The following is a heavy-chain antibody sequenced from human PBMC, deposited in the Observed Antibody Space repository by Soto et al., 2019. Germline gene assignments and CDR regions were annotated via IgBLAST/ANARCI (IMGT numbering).Heavy chain of an antibody. CDR1: GGSISSGDYY. CDR2: IYYSGST. D-gene: IGHD3-22*01. CDR3: AREKKYYYDSSGYFDY. V-gene: IGHV4-30-4*01. J-gene: IGHJ4*02. Sequence: QVQLQESGPGLVKPSQTLSLTCTVSGGSISSGDYYWSWIRQPPGKGLEWVGYIYYSGSTYYNPSLRCGVTIAVDKSKNEFYLKLSSVTAADTAVYYCAREKKYYYDSSGYFDYWVQGTLVTVSS.